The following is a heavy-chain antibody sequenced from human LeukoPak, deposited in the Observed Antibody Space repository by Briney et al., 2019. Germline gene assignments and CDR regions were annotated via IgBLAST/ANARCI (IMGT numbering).Heavy chain of an antibody. V-gene: IGHV3-21*01. Sequence: TGGSLRLSCAASGFTFYSYNMNWLRQAPGKGLEWVSSISSSSSSYKYYAYAVKGRFTVSRDNAKNSLYLQMNSLRADDTAVYYCAREKSFLEWLSTGRRDGYYMDVWGKGTTVTVSS. CDR3: AREKSFLEWLSTGRRDGYYMDV. CDR2: ISSSSSSYK. CDR1: GFTFYSYN. J-gene: IGHJ6*03. D-gene: IGHD3-3*02.